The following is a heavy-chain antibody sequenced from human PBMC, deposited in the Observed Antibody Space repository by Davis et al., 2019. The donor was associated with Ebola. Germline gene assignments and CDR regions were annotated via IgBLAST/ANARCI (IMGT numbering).Heavy chain of an antibody. CDR1: GVSFSGYY. V-gene: IGHV4-34*01. Sequence: MPSETLSLSCAVYGVSFSGYYWNWIRQPPAKGLEWIGEINHSGRTNYNPSLKSRVTMSVDTSKNQFPLRVRSVTAADTAVYYCARGGGYGGYGMDVWGQGTTVTVSS. CDR3: ARGGGYGGYGMDV. J-gene: IGHJ6*02. CDR2: INHSGRT. D-gene: IGHD6-25*01.